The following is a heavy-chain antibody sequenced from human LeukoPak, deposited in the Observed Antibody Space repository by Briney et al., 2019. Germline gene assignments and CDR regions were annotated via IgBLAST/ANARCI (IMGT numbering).Heavy chain of an antibody. Sequence: SETLSLTCTVSGGSISSYYWSWIRQPPGKGLEWIGYIYYSGSTNHNPSLKSRVTISVDTSKNQFSLKLSSVTAADTAVYYCASGIAVAYPYFDYWGQGTLVTVSS. D-gene: IGHD6-19*01. J-gene: IGHJ4*02. CDR1: GGSISSYY. CDR2: IYYSGST. V-gene: IGHV4-59*01. CDR3: ASGIAVAYPYFDY.